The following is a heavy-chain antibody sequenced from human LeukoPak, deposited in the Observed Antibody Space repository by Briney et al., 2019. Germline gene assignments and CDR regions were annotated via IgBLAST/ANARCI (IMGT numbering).Heavy chain of an antibody. CDR2: ITASGTAM. CDR1: GFTLSSYS. D-gene: IGHD1-26*01. CDR3: ASSGSYRFDY. V-gene: IGHV3-48*02. Sequence: GGSLRLSCAASGFTLSSYSMNWVRQAPGKGLEWVSHITASGTAMFYADSVKGRYTISRDNAKNSLYLQMNSLRDEDTAVYYCASSGSYRFDYWGQGTLVTVSS. J-gene: IGHJ4*02.